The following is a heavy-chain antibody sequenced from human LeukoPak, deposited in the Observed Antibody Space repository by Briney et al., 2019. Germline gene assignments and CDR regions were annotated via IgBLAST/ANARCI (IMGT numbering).Heavy chain of an antibody. V-gene: IGHV3-74*01. CDR2: INSDGSST. J-gene: IGHJ5*02. Sequence: GGSLRLSCAASGFTFSSYWMHWVRQAPGKGLVWVSRINSDGSSTSYADSVKGRFTISRDNAKNSLYLQMNSLRADDTALYYCARHESPAWFDPWGQGTLVTVSS. CDR3: ARHESPAWFDP. CDR1: GFTFSSYW.